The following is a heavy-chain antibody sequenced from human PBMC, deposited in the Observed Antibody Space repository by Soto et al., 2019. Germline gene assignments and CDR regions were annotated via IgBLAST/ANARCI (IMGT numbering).Heavy chain of an antibody. J-gene: IGHJ4*02. CDR2: TSYDGSNN. D-gene: IGHD3-16*01. V-gene: IGHV3-33*05. CDR3: ARWGTTGGLDV. Sequence: VQLVGSGGGVVQPGTSLRLSCVGSGFTFRSYVIHWVRQAPGKGLEWVALTSYDGSNNFYGDSVKGRFTISRHNSRNTVELQMDSLRFEDTALYYCARWGTTGGLDVWGQGTLVSVSS. CDR1: GFTFRSYV.